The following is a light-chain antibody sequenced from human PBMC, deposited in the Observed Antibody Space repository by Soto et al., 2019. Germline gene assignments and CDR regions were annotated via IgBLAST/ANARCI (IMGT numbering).Light chain of an antibody. J-gene: IGKJ1*01. Sequence: DIPMTQSPPTLSASVGDRVTITCRASQSIRHYLAWYQQMPGKAPKLLIYGASTLQSGVPSRFSGSGSGTEFTLTISSLQPDEFGTYFCQHHNSYSQTFGQGTKVEIK. CDR2: GAS. CDR3: QHHNSYSQT. CDR1: QSIRHY. V-gene: IGKV1-5*01.